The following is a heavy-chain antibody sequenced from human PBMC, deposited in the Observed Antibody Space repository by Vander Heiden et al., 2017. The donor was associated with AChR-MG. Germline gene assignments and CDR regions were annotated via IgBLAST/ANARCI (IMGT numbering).Heavy chain of an antibody. V-gene: IGHV3-21*01. CDR3: ARGTIAARPDAFDI. Sequence: EVQLVESGGGLVKPGGSLSLSCAPSGFPFSSYSMNWVRQAPGKGLEWVSSISSSSSYIYYADSVKGRFTISRDNAKNSLYLQTNSLRAEDTAVYYCARGTIAARPDAFDIWGQGTMVTVSS. D-gene: IGHD6-6*01. CDR1: GFPFSSYS. J-gene: IGHJ3*02. CDR2: ISSSSSYI.